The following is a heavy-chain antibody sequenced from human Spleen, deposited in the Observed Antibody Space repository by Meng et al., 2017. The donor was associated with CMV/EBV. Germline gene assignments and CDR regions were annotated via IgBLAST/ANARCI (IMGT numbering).Heavy chain of an antibody. CDR3: ARAGDCNSISCYTFDL. D-gene: IGHD2-2*02. V-gene: IGHV1-2*02. J-gene: IGHJ3*01. CDR2: INPNSGGT. Sequence: ASVKVSCKASGYIFTSYGISWVRQAPGQGLEWMGWINPNSGGTVYAQKFQGRVTMTRDTSISTAYMELTRLRSDDTAVYYCARAGDCNSISCYTFDLWGQGTMVTVSS. CDR1: GYIFTSYG.